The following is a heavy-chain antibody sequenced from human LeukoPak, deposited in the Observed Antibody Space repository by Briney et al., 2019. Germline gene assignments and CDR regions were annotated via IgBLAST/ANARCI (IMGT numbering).Heavy chain of an antibody. J-gene: IGHJ4*02. CDR1: GFTFSTYA. V-gene: IGHV3-23*01. Sequence: GGSLRLSCVTSGFTFSTYAMSWVRQAPGKGLQWVSDISGSGSSTHYADSVKGRFTISRDNSKKTLYLQMNSLRVEDTAVYYCAKVGAKSVLVVATQAPFDYWGQGTLVTVSS. CDR2: ISGSGSST. CDR3: AKVGAKSVLVVATQAPFDY. D-gene: IGHD2-21*02.